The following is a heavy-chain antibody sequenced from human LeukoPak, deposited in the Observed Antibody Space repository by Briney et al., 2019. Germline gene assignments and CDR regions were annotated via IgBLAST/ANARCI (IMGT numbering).Heavy chain of an antibody. Sequence: ASVKVSCKASGYTFTSYGISWVRLAPGQGLEWMGWISPYNGNTKYPQKFQGRVTMTTDTSTSTTYMELRSLRLDDTAVYYCAREASSSWPNWFDPWGQGTLVTVSS. V-gene: IGHV1-18*01. D-gene: IGHD6-13*01. CDR1: GYTFTSYG. CDR3: AREASSSWPNWFDP. J-gene: IGHJ5*02. CDR2: ISPYNGNT.